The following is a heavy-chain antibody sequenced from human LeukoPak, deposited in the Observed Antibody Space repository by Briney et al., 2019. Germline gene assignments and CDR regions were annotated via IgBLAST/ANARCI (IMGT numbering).Heavy chain of an antibody. D-gene: IGHD6-6*01. CDR2: IEQDGSMK. CDR3: AMIEQVVSNVEGGY. Sequence: GGSLRLSCAASGFSFSTYWMSWVRQAPGKGLEWVANIEQDGSMKGYVDSVKGRFTISRDNAKNSLYLQMNSLRADDTAVYFCAMIEQVVSNVEGGYWGQGTLVTVSS. V-gene: IGHV3-7*01. CDR1: GFSFSTYW. J-gene: IGHJ4*02.